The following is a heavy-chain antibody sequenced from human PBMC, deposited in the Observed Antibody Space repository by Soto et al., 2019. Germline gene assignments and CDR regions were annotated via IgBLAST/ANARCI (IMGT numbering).Heavy chain of an antibody. Sequence: EASVKVSCKASGGTFSSYAISWVRQAPGQGLEWMGGIIPIFGTANYAQKFQGRVTITADESTSTAYMELSSLRAEDTAVYYCARDGGWELLEDYYGMDVWGQGTTVTVSS. D-gene: IGHD1-26*01. J-gene: IGHJ6*02. CDR1: GGTFSSYA. V-gene: IGHV1-69*13. CDR3: ARDGGWELLEDYYGMDV. CDR2: IIPIFGTA.